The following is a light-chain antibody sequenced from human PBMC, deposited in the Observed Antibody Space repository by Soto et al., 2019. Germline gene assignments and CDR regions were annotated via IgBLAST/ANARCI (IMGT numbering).Light chain of an antibody. V-gene: IGKV3-20*01. J-gene: IGKJ3*01. Sequence: EIVLTQSPGTLSLSPGERDTLSCRASQSVSSSYLAWYQQKPGQAPRLLIYGASSRATGIPDRISGSGSGTDFTLTISRLEPEDFAVYYCQQYGSAPFTFGPGTKVDIK. CDR3: QQYGSAPFT. CDR2: GAS. CDR1: QSVSSSY.